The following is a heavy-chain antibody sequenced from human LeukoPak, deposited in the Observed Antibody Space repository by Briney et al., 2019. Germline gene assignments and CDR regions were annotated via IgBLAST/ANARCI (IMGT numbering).Heavy chain of an antibody. CDR3: AATYGSGSRGDAFDI. CDR2: ISSGSSYI. Sequence: GGSLRLSCAASGLTFSRYSMNWVRQAPGKGLEWVSSISSGSSYIYYADSVKGRFTISRDNSKKMLYLQMNSLRAEDTAVYYCAATYGSGSRGDAFDIWGQGTMVTVSS. D-gene: IGHD3-10*01. CDR1: GLTFSRYS. J-gene: IGHJ3*02. V-gene: IGHV3-21*04.